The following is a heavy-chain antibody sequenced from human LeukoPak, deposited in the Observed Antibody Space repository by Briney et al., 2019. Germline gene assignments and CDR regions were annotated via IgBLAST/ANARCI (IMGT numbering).Heavy chain of an antibody. CDR3: ARGVSGVAPP. V-gene: IGHV1-18*01. Sequence: GASVKVSCKTSGYTFTSYEISWVRQAPGQGPEWLGWINTNNGNTHYAQSLQDRVTLTTDTSTSTAYMELRSLKSDDTAVYYCARGVSGVAPPWGQGTLVIVSS. CDR2: INTNNGNT. D-gene: IGHD3-10*01. CDR1: GYTFTSYE. J-gene: IGHJ5*02.